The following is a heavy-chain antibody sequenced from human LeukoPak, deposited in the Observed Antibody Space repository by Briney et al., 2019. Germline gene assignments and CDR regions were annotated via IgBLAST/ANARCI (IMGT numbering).Heavy chain of an antibody. V-gene: IGHV3-66*01. CDR3: ARYDGSGSKQGYFHY. CDR1: GLTVSNNY. Sequence: PGGSLRLSCAASGLTVSNNYISWVRQGLGKGLEWVSVIYSGGSTYYADSVKGRFTISRDNSKNTVYLQMNSLRADDTAVYYCARYDGSGSKQGYFHYWGQGTLVTVSS. D-gene: IGHD3-10*01. CDR2: IYSGGST. J-gene: IGHJ4*02.